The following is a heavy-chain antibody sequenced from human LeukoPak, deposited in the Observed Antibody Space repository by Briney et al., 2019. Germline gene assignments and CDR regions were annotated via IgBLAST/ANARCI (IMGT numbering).Heavy chain of an antibody. J-gene: IGHJ6*04. V-gene: IGHV3-48*03. CDR1: GFTFSSYE. D-gene: IGHD3-10*02. Sequence: GGSLRLSCAASGFTFSSYEMNWVRQAPGKGLGWVSYISSSGSTVYYADSVKGRFTISRDNAKNSLYLQMNSLRAEDTAVYYCAELGITMIGGVWGKGTTVTISS. CDR2: ISSSGSTV. CDR3: AELGITMIGGV.